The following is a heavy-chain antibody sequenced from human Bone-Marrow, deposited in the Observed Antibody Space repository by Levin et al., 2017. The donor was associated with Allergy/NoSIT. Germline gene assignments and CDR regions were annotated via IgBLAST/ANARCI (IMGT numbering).Heavy chain of an antibody. J-gene: IGHJ6*02. CDR1: GFTFISYG. CDR2: IWYDGSNK. CDR3: ARDPLPRGYDFWSGYYSSHYYYGMDV. D-gene: IGHD3-3*01. Sequence: GESLKISCAASGFTFISYGMHWVRQAPGKGLEWVAVIWYDGSNKYYADSVKGRFTISRDNSKNTLYLQMNSLRAEDTAVYYCARDPLPRGYDFWSGYYSSHYYYGMDVWGQGTTVTVSS. V-gene: IGHV3-33*01.